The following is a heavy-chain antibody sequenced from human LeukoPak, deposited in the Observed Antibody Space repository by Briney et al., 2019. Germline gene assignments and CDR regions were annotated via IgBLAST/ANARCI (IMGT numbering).Heavy chain of an antibody. J-gene: IGHJ6*03. V-gene: IGHV3-30*03. CDR2: ISYDGSNK. D-gene: IGHD4/OR15-4a*01. CDR3: VRGGANPNFAYMDV. Sequence: GGSLRLSCAASGFTFSSYGMHWVRQAPGKGLEWVAVISYDGSNKYYADSVKGRFTILRDNPKKTLYLQMNSLRPEDTAAYFCVRGGANPNFAYMDVWGKGTTVTVSS. CDR1: GFTFSSYG.